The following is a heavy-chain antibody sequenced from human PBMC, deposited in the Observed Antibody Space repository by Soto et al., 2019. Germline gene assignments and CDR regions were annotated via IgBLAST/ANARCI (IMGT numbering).Heavy chain of an antibody. CDR2: INHSGST. CDR3: ARVGGPVRYSLFDY. CDR1: GGSFSGYY. J-gene: IGHJ4*02. Sequence: QVQLQQWGAGLLKPSETLSLTCAVYGGSFSGYYWSSIRQPPGKGLEWIGEINHSGSTNYNPSLKGRVTISVDTSKNQFSLKLSSVTAADTAVYYCARVGGPVRYSLFDYWGQGTLVTVSS. D-gene: IGHD5-18*01. V-gene: IGHV4-34*01.